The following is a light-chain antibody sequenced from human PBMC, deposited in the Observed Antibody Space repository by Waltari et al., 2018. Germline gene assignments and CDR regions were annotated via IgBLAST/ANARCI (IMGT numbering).Light chain of an antibody. CDR1: QSVRIY. CDR2: DAT. Sequence: EIVLTQSPATLSLSPGERATLSCRASQSVRIYLAWYQQKPGQAPRLLIYDATNRATGIPARFTGSGAVTDFTLTIDSLEPEDFAVYYCQQRSNWVSFGGGTKVEIK. V-gene: IGKV3-11*01. CDR3: QQRSNWVS. J-gene: IGKJ4*01.